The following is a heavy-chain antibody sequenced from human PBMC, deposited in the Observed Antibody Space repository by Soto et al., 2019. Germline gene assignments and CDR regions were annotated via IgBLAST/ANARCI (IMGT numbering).Heavy chain of an antibody. J-gene: IGHJ4*02. D-gene: IGHD6-13*01. Sequence: PGGSLRLSCAASGVTVSSYAMSWVRQAPGKGLEWVSAISGSGGSTYYADSVKGRFTLSRDNSKNMLSLQMNSLRAEDTAFYYCARDTFGSSWSPLAYWGQGSLVTVSS. CDR2: ISGSGGST. CDR3: ARDTFGSSWSPLAY. CDR1: GVTVSSYA. V-gene: IGHV3-23*01.